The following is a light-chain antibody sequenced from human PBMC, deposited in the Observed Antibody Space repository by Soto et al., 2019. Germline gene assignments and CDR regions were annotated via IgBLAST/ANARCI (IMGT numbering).Light chain of an antibody. CDR2: QVT. Sequence: QSALTQPPSASGSPGQSVTISCTGTSSDVGGYNHVSWYQQHPGKAPKLMIYQVTERPSGVPDRFSASKSGNTASLTVSGLQAEDEAEYYCSSYADGSFYGFGTGTKLTVL. CDR3: SSYADGSFYG. CDR1: SSDVGGYNH. V-gene: IGLV2-8*01. J-gene: IGLJ1*01.